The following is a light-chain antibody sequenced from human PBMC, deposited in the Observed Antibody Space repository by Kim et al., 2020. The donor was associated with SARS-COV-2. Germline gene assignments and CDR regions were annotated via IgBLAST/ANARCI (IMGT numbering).Light chain of an antibody. CDR3: QSYDTRLNVWV. CDR2: RNN. V-gene: IGLV1-40*01. CDR1: SASIGAVYD. Sequence: TVASTGGSASIGAVYDVHWYQQLPRTAPKRLIYRNNNRPSGVPDRFSASKSGTSASLTITGLQAEDEADYYCQSYDTRLNVWVFGGGTKLTVL. J-gene: IGLJ3*02.